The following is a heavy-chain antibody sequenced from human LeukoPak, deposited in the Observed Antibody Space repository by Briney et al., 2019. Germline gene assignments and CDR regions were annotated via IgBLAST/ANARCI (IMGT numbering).Heavy chain of an antibody. CDR1: GFTFSSYA. CDR3: AKSPAVAPCGDY. D-gene: IGHD6-19*01. V-gene: IGHV3-64*04. CDR2: ISSNGGST. J-gene: IGHJ4*02. Sequence: PGGSLRLSCAASGFTFSSYAMHWVRQAPGKGLEYVSAISSNGGSTYYADSVKGRFTISRDNSKNTLYLQMNSLRAEDTAVYYCAKSPAVAPCGDYWGQGTLVTVSS.